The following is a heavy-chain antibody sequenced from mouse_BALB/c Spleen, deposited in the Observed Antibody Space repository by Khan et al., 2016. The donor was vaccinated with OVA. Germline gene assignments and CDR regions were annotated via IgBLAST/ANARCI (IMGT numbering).Heavy chain of an antibody. CDR3: ARHNYGPFAY. CDR1: GFTFSTFA. V-gene: IGHV5-9-3*01. Sequence: EVELVESGGDLVKPGGSLKVSCSASGFTFSTFAMSWVRQTPEKRLEWVATISSGCDNIYYPDSVKGRFTISRDNAKNTLILQMSSLRSEDTAMYYCARHNYGPFAYWGQGTLVTVSA. CDR2: ISSGCDNI. D-gene: IGHD1-1*01. J-gene: IGHJ3*01.